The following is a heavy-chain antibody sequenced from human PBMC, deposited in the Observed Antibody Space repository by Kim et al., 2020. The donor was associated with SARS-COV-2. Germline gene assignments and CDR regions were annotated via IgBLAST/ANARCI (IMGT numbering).Heavy chain of an antibody. D-gene: IGHD3-22*01. CDR2: LSGSGANT. J-gene: IGHJ4*02. CDR1: GFPFSSYA. CDR3: AKGDQTVLYYDRGYDS. V-gene: IGHV3-23*01. Sequence: GGSLRLSCAASGFPFSSYALSWVRQAPGKGLEWVSGLSGSGANTYYADSVKGRFTISRDNSKSMLYLWMTSLKVEDVAVYYCAKGDQTVLYYDRGYDSWGQGTLVTGS.